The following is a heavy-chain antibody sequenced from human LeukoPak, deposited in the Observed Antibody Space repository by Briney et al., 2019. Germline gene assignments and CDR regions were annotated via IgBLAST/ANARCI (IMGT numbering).Heavy chain of an antibody. CDR2: IYYSGST. J-gene: IGHJ6*02. Sequence: SETLSLTCTVSGGSISSYYWSWIRQPPGKGLEWIGYIYYSGSTNYNPSLKSRVTISVDTSKNQFSLKLSSVTAADTAVYYCARSQYSSSLHGMDVWGQGTTVTVSS. V-gene: IGHV4-59*01. CDR3: ARSQYSSSLHGMDV. CDR1: GGSISSYY. D-gene: IGHD6-13*01.